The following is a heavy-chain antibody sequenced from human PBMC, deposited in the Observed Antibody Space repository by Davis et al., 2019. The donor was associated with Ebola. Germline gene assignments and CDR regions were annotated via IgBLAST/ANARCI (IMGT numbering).Heavy chain of an antibody. CDR1: GGSISSYY. V-gene: IGHV4-59*01. Sequence: PSETLSLTCTVSGGSISSYYWSWIRQPPGKGLEWIGYIYYSGSTNYNPSLKSRVTISVDTSKNQFSLKLSSVTAADTAVYYCARERDNWNYDEDYYYYGMDVWGQGTTVTVSS. J-gene: IGHJ6*02. CDR2: IYYSGST. D-gene: IGHD1-7*01. CDR3: ARERDNWNYDEDYYYYGMDV.